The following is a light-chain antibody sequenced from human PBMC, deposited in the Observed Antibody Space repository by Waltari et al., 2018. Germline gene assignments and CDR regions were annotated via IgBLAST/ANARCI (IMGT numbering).Light chain of an antibody. CDR1: RNDVGGYNF. CDR2: EVN. J-gene: IGLJ2*01. CDR3: CSYAGGRPHVV. Sequence: QSALTQPPSASGSPGQSVTISCAGTRNDVGGYNFVSWYQQHPGKAPTLMIFEVNQRPSGVPDRFSGSKSGNTASLTVSGLQAEDEAHYYCCSYAGGRPHVVFGGGTQLTVL. V-gene: IGLV2-8*01.